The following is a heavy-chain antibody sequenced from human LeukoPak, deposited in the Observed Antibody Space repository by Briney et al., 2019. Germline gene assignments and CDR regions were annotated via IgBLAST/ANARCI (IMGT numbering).Heavy chain of an antibody. CDR1: GGTLSRYA. D-gene: IGHD3-10*01. Sequence: SVKVSCKASGGTLSRYAISWVRQAPGQGPEWMGGIIPIFGTTNYAQKFQGRVTITADESTSTACMELSSLRSEDTAVYHCARIVGIASRGYFDYWGQGTLVTVSS. V-gene: IGHV1-69*01. J-gene: IGHJ4*02. CDR2: IIPIFGTT. CDR3: ARIVGIASRGYFDY.